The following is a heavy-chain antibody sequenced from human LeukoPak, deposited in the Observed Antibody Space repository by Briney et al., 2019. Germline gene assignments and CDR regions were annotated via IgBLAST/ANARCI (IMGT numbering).Heavy chain of an antibody. CDR2: IYPGDSDT. CDR1: EYSFTSYW. J-gene: IGHJ4*02. V-gene: IGHV5-51*01. CDR3: ARVGPPDRYCSGGSCYSPPFDY. Sequence: GEPLKISCKGSEYSFTSYWIGWVRQMPGKGLEWMGIIYPGDSDTRYSPSFQGQVTISADKSISTAYLQWSSLKASDTAMYYCARVGPPDRYCSGGSCYSPPFDYWGQGTLVTVSS. D-gene: IGHD2-15*01.